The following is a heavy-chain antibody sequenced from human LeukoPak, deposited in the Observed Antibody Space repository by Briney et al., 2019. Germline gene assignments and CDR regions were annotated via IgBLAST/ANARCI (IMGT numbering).Heavy chain of an antibody. J-gene: IGHJ6*02. V-gene: IGHV3-30-3*01. Sequence: PGGSLRLSCAASGFTFSSYAMHWVRQAPGKGLEWVAVISYDGSNKYYADSVKGRFTISRDNAKNTLYLQMNSLRAEDTAVYYCARDFHGSGSRNYYYYYGMDVWGQGTTVTVSS. D-gene: IGHD3-10*01. CDR2: ISYDGSNK. CDR1: GFTFSSYA. CDR3: ARDFHGSGSRNYYYYYGMDV.